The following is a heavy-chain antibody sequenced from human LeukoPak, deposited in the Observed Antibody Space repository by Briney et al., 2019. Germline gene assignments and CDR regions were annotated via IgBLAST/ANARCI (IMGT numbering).Heavy chain of an antibody. D-gene: IGHD3-22*01. CDR1: GYSISSNHW. CDR2: IFYAGST. J-gene: IGHJ4*02. V-gene: IGHV4-28*01. Sequence: SETLSLTCAVSGYSISSNHWWGWIRQPPGKGLEWIGYIFYAGSTYYNPSLKSRVTMSVDTSKNQFSLRLSSVTAADTAVYSCARIGYYFDYWGQGTLVTVSS. CDR3: ARIGYYFDY.